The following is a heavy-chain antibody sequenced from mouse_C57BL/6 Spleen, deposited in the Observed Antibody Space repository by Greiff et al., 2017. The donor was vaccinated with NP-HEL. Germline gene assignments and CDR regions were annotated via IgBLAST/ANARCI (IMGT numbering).Heavy chain of an antibody. D-gene: IGHD2-4*01. CDR1: GYSFTGYY. V-gene: IGHV1-42*01. Sequence: VQLQQSGPELVKPGASVKISCKASGYSFTGYYMNWVKQSPEKSLEWIGEINPSTGGTTYNQKFKAKATLTVDKSSSTAYMQLKSLTSEDSAVYYCARRRFYDYDGRYFDVWGTGTTVTV. J-gene: IGHJ1*03. CDR3: ARRRFYDYDGRYFDV. CDR2: INPSTGGT.